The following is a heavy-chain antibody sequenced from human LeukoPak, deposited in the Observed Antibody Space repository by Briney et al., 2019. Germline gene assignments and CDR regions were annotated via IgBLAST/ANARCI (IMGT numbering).Heavy chain of an antibody. J-gene: IGHJ3*02. D-gene: IGHD2-2*01. CDR2: IRYDGSNK. V-gene: IGHV3-30*02. CDR1: GFTFSSYG. Sequence: HPGGSLRLSCAASGFTFSSYGMHWVRQAPGKGLEWVAFIRYDGSNKYYADSVKGRFTISRDNSKNTLYLQMNSLRAGDTAVYYCAKDIVVVPAAIILSVAFDIWGQGTMVTVSS. CDR3: AKDIVVVPAAIILSVAFDI.